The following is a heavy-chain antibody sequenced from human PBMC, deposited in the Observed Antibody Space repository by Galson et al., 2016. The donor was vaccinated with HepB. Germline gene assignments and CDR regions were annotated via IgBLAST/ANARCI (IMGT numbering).Heavy chain of an antibody. D-gene: IGHD6-19*01. Sequence: PALVKPTQTLTLTCTFSGFSLSTPGVSVGWIRQPPGKAPEWLALIHWDDDQRYTPSLKSRLTITKDTSKNQVVLTMTNMDPADTATYYCARRGSDWSRIFNWFDPWGPGTLVTVSS. CDR1: GFSLSTPGVS. V-gene: IGHV2-5*02. CDR3: ARRGSDWSRIFNWFDP. J-gene: IGHJ5*02. CDR2: IHWDDDQ.